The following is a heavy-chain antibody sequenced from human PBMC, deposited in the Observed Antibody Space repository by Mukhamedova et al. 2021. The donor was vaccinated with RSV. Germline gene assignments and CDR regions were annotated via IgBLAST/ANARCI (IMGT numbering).Heavy chain of an antibody. J-gene: IGHJ4*02. CDR3: AKDYDGDYEGAFDY. V-gene: IGHV3-23*01. D-gene: IGHD4-17*01. Sequence: AEYMGGRFTISRDNSKNTLYLQMNSRRAEDTAVYYCAKDYDGDYEGAFDYWGQGTLVTVSS.